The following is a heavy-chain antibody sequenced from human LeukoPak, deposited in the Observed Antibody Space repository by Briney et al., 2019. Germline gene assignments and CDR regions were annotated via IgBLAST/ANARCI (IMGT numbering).Heavy chain of an antibody. CDR1: GGSISSSSYY. CDR2: IYYSGST. V-gene: IGHV4-39*07. D-gene: IGHD3-22*01. CDR3: TRPYYYDSSGYPDY. Sequence: SETLSLTCTVSGGSISSSSYYWGWIRQPPGKGLEWIGSIYYSGSTYNNPSLKSRVTISVDTSKNQFSLKLSSVTAADTAVYYCTRPYYYDSSGYPDYWGQGTLVTVSS. J-gene: IGHJ4*02.